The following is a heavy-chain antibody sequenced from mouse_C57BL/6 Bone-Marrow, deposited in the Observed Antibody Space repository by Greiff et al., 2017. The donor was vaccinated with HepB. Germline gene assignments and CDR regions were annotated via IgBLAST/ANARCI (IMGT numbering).Heavy chain of an antibody. CDR2: IWGDGST. CDR1: GFSFTSYG. D-gene: IGHD1-1*01. CDR3: ANITTVVEGDY. Sequence: VKVVESGPGLVAPSQSLSITCTVSGFSFTSYGVSWVRQPPGKGLEWLGVIWGDGSTNYHSALISRLSISKDNSKSQVFLKLNSLQTDDTATYYCANITTVVEGDYWGQGTTLTVSS. V-gene: IGHV2-3*01. J-gene: IGHJ2*01.